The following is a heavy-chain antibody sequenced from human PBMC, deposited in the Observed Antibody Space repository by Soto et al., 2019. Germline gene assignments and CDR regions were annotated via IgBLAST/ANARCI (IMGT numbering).Heavy chain of an antibody. Sequence: SSVKVSCKASGGTFSSYTISWVRHAPGQELEWMGRIIPILGIANYAQKFQGRVTITADKSTSTAYMELSSLRSEDTAVYYCARDKGTYCSCGSCGAGDPFAFWGQGTMVTVSS. J-gene: IGHJ3*01. CDR2: IIPILGIA. D-gene: IGHD2-15*01. CDR1: GGTFSSYT. V-gene: IGHV1-69*04. CDR3: ARDKGTYCSCGSCGAGDPFAF.